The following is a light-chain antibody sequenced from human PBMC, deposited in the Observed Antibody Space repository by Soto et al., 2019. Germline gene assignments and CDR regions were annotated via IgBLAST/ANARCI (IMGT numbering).Light chain of an antibody. V-gene: IGKV1-9*01. CDR1: QGISSY. CDR2: AAN. CDR3: HQPYSKPYT. Sequence: DIQLTQSPSFLSASVGDRVIITCRASQGISSYLAWYQQKPGKAPKLLIYAANTLQSGVPSRFGGSGSGTEFTLTISSLQSEDFATYYCHQPYSKPYTFGPGTTVDIK. J-gene: IGKJ3*01.